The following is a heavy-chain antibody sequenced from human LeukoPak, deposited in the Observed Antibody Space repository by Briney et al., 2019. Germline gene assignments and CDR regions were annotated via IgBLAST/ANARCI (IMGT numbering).Heavy chain of an antibody. J-gene: IGHJ4*02. V-gene: IGHV3-23*01. D-gene: IGHD2-2*01. CDR3: AKVRRSHCSSTSCYDFDY. CDR1: GFTFSSYA. CDR2: ISGSGGST. Sequence: PGGSLRLSCAASGFTFSSYAMSWVRQAPGKGLEWVSAISGSGGSTYYADSVKGRFTISRDNSKNTLYLQMNSLRAEDTAVYFCAKVRRSHCSSTSCYDFDYWGQGTLVTVSS.